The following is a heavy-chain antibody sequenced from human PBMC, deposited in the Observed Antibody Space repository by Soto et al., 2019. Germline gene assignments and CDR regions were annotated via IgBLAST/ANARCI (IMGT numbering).Heavy chain of an antibody. V-gene: IGHV1-69*13. D-gene: IGHD3-22*01. CDR3: AREYLVYYYDSSGTRYNWFDP. CDR1: GGTFSSYA. J-gene: IGHJ5*02. CDR2: IIPIFGTA. Sequence: ASVKVSCKASGGTFSSYAISWVRQAPGQGLEWMGGIIPIFGTANYAQKFQGRVTITADESTSTAYMELSSLRSEDTAVYYCAREYLVYYYDSSGTRYNWFDPWGQGTLVTVSS.